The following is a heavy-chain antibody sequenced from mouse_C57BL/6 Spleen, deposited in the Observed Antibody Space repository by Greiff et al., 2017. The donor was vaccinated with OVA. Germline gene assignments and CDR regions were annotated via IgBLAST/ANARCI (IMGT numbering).Heavy chain of an antibody. CDR3: AKRYDYEGYFDV. J-gene: IGHJ1*03. D-gene: IGHD2-4*01. CDR2: IDPSDSYT. Sequence: QVQLKQPGAELVKPGASVKLSCKASGYTFTSYWMQWVKQRPGQGLEWIGEIDPSDSYTNYTQKFKGKATLTVDTSSSTDYMQLSSLTSEDSAVYYCAKRYDYEGYFDVWGTGTTVTVSS. V-gene: IGHV1-50*01. CDR1: GYTFTSYW.